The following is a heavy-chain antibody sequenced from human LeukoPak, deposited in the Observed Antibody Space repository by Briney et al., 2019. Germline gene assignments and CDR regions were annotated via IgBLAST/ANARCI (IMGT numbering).Heavy chain of an antibody. Sequence: SETLSLTCAVYGGSFSGYYWSWIRQPPGKGLEWTGEINHSGSTNYNPSLKSRVTISVDTSKNQFSLKLSSVTAADTAVYYCLRHPRPYSSGWYYFDYWGQGTLVTVSS. J-gene: IGHJ4*02. V-gene: IGHV4-34*01. D-gene: IGHD6-19*01. CDR2: INHSGST. CDR1: GGSFSGYY. CDR3: LRHPRPYSSGWYYFDY.